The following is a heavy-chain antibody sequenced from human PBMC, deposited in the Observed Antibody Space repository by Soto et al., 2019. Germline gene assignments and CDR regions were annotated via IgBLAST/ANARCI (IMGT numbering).Heavy chain of an antibody. CDR2: INHSGST. V-gene: IGHV4-34*01. Sequence: KPSETLSLTCAVYGGSFSGYYWSWIRQPPGKGLEWIGEINHSGSTNYNPSLKSRVTISVDTYKNQFSLKLSSVTAADTAVYYCARDWNYPISCMDVWGQGTTVTVSS. J-gene: IGHJ6*02. CDR3: ARDWNYPISCMDV. D-gene: IGHD1-7*01. CDR1: GGSFSGYY.